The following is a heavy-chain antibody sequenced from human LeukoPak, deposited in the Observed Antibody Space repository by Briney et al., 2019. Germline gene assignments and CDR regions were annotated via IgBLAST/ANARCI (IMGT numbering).Heavy chain of an antibody. CDR1: GDDISSSNW. D-gene: IGHD3-10*01. J-gene: IGHJ5*01. V-gene: IGHV4-4*02. Sequence: PSGTLSLTCSVSGDDISSSNWWTWVRQPPQRGLEWIGEVYHSGSTNYNPSLKNRIYMSVDKSQNRFSLRLTSVTAADTAVYFCARVSGSGLCFKSFDPWGQGTLVIVSS. CDR3: ARVSGSGLCFKSFDP. CDR2: VYHSGST.